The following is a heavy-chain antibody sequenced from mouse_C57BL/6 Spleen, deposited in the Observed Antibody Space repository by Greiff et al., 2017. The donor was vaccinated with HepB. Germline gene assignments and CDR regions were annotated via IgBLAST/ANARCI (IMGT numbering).Heavy chain of an antibody. CDR2: ISSGSSTI. CDR1: GFTFSDYG. V-gene: IGHV5-17*01. D-gene: IGHD2-3*01. CDR3: ARDDGYYVAWFAY. J-gene: IGHJ3*01. Sequence: EVKVEESGGGLVKPGGSLKLSCAASGFTFSDYGMHWVRQAPEKGLEWVAYISSGSSTIYYADTVKGRFTISRDNAKNTLFLQMTSLRSEDTAMYYCARDDGYYVAWFAYWGQGTLVTVSA.